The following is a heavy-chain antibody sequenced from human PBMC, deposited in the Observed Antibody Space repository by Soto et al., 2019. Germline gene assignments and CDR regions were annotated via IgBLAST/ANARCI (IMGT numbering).Heavy chain of an antibody. J-gene: IGHJ6*02. CDR1: GYSFTTYW. V-gene: IGHV5-51*01. Sequence: GESLKISCKSYGYSFTTYWIAWLRQMPGKGLEWMGSIHPGESDTRYSPSFQGQVTISADRSITTAYLQWSSLKASDTAMYYCARHDATYYNFYGMEVWAQGTTVTVSS. CDR3: ARHDATYYNFYGMEV. CDR2: IHPGESDT.